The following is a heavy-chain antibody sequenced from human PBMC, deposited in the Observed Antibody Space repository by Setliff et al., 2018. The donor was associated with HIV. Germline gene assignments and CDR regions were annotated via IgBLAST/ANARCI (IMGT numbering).Heavy chain of an antibody. CDR3: ARDKGYYYMDV. CDR2: IYHVGTT. V-gene: IGHV4-39*07. CDR1: GGSISSGGYY. J-gene: IGHJ6*03. Sequence: PSETLSLTCTVSGGSISSGGYYWSWIRQSPEKGLEWIGNIYHVGTTYYNPSLKSRITISVDTSNNQFSLRLSSVTAADTAVYYCARDKGYYYMDVWGKGITVTVSS.